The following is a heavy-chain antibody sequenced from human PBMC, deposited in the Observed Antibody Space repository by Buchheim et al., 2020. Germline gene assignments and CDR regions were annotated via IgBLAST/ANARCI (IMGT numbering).Heavy chain of an antibody. CDR3: ARVASRYPGGMDV. V-gene: IGHV3-11*06. Sequence: QVQLVESGGGLVKPGGSLRLSCAVSGFTFSDYYMSWIRQAPGKGLEWVSYICSSSSSTNYADSVRGRFTISRDNAKHSLYMQMNSLRAEDTAVYYCARVASRYPGGMDVWGQGTT. CDR1: GFTFSDYY. CDR2: ICSSSSST. J-gene: IGHJ6*02. D-gene: IGHD1-14*01.